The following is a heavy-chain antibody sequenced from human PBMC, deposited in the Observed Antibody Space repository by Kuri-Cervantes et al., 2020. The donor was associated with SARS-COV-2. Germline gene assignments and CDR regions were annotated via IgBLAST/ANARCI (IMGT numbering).Heavy chain of an antibody. CDR2: IIPDLGVT. D-gene: IGHD6-19*01. J-gene: IGHJ4*02. CDR3: ARDRSAWPFDY. Sequence: SVKVPCKASGVTFTRDTINWVRQAPGQGLEWMGRIIPDLGVTNYARKFQGRVTITADKSTNTAYMDLNSLTSEDTAVYYCARDRSAWPFDYWGQGTLVTVSS. CDR1: GVTFTRDT. V-gene: IGHV1-69*04.